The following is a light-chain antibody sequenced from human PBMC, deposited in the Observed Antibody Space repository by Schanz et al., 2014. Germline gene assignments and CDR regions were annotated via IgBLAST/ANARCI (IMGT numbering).Light chain of an antibody. CDR3: SSYTSSSTVV. J-gene: IGLJ2*01. CDR1: SSNIGSNT. CDR2: SNN. Sequence: QSVLTQPPSASGTPGQRVTISCSGSSSNIGSNTVNWSQHLPGTAPKLLIYSNNQRPSGVPDRFSGSKSGNTASLTISGLQAEDEADYYCSSYTSSSTVVFGGGTKLTVL. V-gene: IGLV1-44*01.